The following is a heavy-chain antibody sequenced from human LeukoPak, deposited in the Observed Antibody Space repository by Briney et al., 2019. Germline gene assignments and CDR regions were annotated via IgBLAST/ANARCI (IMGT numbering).Heavy chain of an antibody. Sequence: GGSLRLSCVASGFTFSENWMHWARHAPGKGLAWVSHINRDGGLTNYADSVKGRFTISRDNARNTVYLQMSSLTGEDTAIYFCAREEHRLAEAGTSAFDLGGQGTLVTVSP. D-gene: IGHD6-13*01. CDR3: AREEHRLAEAGTSAFDL. CDR1: GFTFSENW. J-gene: IGHJ3*01. CDR2: INRDGGLT. V-gene: IGHV3-74*01.